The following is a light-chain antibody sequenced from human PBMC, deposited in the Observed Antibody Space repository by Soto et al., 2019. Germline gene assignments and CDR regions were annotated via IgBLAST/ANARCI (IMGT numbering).Light chain of an antibody. CDR3: AAWDDSLNGYV. Sequence: NFMLTQPHSVSESPGKTVTISCTRSSGSIANNYVQWYQQRPGSAPTPVIYENKLRPSGGPGRFSGSTDASSNSASLAISGLQAEYEADYYCAAWDDSLNGYVFGTGTKLTVL. CDR1: SGSIANNY. J-gene: IGLJ1*01. CDR2: ENK. V-gene: IGLV6-57*04.